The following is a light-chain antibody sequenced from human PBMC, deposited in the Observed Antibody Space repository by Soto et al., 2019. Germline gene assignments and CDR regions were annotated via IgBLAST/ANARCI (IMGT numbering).Light chain of an antibody. CDR2: SAG. Sequence: QAVVTQPLSASASPGQRVTISCSGGSSNIGSNNVAWYQHLPGTAPPRLIFSAGQRPSGVPGRFSGSKSGTSASLAISGLQSEDEGDYYCSAWDNSLNGYVFGPGTKLTVL. CDR1: SSNIGSNN. V-gene: IGLV1-44*01. J-gene: IGLJ1*01. CDR3: SAWDNSLNGYV.